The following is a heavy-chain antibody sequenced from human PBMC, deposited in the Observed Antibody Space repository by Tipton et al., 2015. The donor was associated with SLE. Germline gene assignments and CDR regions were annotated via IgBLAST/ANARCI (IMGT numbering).Heavy chain of an antibody. CDR2: LYHSGST. D-gene: IGHD6-13*01. J-gene: IGHJ5*02. V-gene: IGHV4-38-2*02. CDR3: ARDPYDSTWRNGWFDP. CDR1: GYSITSGVY. Sequence: TLSLTCAVSGYSITSGVYWGWIRQPPGKGLEWVGRLYHSGSTYYNPSLKSRVTISTDTPKNEIYLKLTSVTATDTAVYFCARDPYDSTWRNGWFDPWGQGTLVTVSS.